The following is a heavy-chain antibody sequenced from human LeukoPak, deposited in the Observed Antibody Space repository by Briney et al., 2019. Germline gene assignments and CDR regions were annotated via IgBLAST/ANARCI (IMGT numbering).Heavy chain of an antibody. V-gene: IGHV3-53*01. CDR3: ARDYYYDSSGYYSPFGY. CDR1: GFTVSSNY. D-gene: IGHD3-22*01. J-gene: IGHJ4*02. CDR2: IYSGGST. Sequence: GGSLRLSCAASGFTVSSNYMSWVRQAPGKGLEWVSVIYSGGSTYYADSVKGRFTISRDNSKNSLYLQMNSLRAEDTAVYYCARDYYYDSSGYYSPFGYWGQGTLVTVSS.